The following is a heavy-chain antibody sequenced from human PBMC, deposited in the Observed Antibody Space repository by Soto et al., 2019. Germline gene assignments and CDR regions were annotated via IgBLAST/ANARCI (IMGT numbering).Heavy chain of an antibody. D-gene: IGHD5-18*01. CDR3: VLGKGIQLWPLDF. CDR2: IIPIFGTA. Sequence: GASVKVSCKASGGTFSSYAISWVRQAPGQGLEWMGGIIPIFGTANYAQKFQGRVTITADESTSTAYMELSSLRSEDTAVYYCVLGKGIQLWPLDFWGQGTLVTVSS. CDR1: GGTFSSYA. V-gene: IGHV1-69*13. J-gene: IGHJ4*02.